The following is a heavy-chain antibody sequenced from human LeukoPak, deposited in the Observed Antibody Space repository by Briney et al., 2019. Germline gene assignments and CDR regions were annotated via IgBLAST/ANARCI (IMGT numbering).Heavy chain of an antibody. D-gene: IGHD2-2*01. CDR3: ARGIVRYCSSTSCPPGY. CDR2: INTNTGNP. V-gene: IGHV7-4-1*02. CDR1: GYTFTSYA. J-gene: IGHJ4*02. Sequence: GASVEVSCKASGYTFTSYAMNWVRQAPGQGLEWMGWINTNTGNPTYAQGFTGRFVFSLDTSVSTAYLQISSLKAEDTAVYYCARGIVRYCSSTSCPPGYWGQGTLVTVSS.